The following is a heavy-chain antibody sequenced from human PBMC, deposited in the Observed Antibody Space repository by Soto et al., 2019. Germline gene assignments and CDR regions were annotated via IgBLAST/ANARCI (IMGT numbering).Heavy chain of an antibody. CDR1: GFTFSSYG. CDR2: IWYDGSNK. D-gene: IGHD4-17*01. Sequence: QVQLVESGGGVVQPGRSLRLSCAASGFTFSSYGMHWVRQAPGKGLEWVAVIWYDGSNKYYADSVQGRFTISRDNSKNTLYLQMNSRRAEDTAVYYCARESYADLLFDYWGQGTLVTVSS. CDR3: ARESYADLLFDY. J-gene: IGHJ4*02. V-gene: IGHV3-33*01.